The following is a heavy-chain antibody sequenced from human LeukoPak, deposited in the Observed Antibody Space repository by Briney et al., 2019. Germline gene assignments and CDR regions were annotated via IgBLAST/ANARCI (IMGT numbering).Heavy chain of an antibody. CDR2: FDPEDGET. D-gene: IGHD2-15*01. J-gene: IGHJ6*02. CDR1: GYTLTELS. V-gene: IGHV1-24*01. CDR3: ARDGDIVVVVAAAPYIYYYGMDV. Sequence: ASVKVSCKVSGYTLTELSMHWVRQAPGKGLEWMGGFDPEDGETIYAQKFQGRVTMTEDTSTDTAYMELSSLRSDDTAVYYCARDGDIVVVVAAAPYIYYYGMDVWGQGTTVTVSS.